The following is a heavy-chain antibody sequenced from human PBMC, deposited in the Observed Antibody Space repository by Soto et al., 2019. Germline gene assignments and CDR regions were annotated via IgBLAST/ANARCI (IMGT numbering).Heavy chain of an antibody. Sequence: VQLVEAGGGVVRPGGSLRLSCVASGFTFEDYDLSWVRQAPGKGLEWVSGIDWNGGRTGYADSVKGRFTISRDNAKNSVYLQLNNLRAEDTALYYCARGEGGLAFDIWGQGTMVTVSS. CDR1: GFTFEDYD. CDR3: ARGEGGLAFDI. D-gene: IGHD3-16*01. CDR2: IDWNGGRT. J-gene: IGHJ3*02. V-gene: IGHV3-20*04.